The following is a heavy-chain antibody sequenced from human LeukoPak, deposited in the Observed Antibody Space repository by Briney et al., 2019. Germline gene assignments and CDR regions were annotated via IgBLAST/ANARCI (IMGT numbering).Heavy chain of an antibody. CDR1: GFPFSSYA. Sequence: QPGGPLRLSCAPSGFPFSSYAISWVRQAPGKGLDLVSAISGSGGSTYYPDSVKGRFTISRDNSKTPLYLQMNTLRAQRTAVYYCAKPPSDYDSSGYYFSLAFDSWGQGTMVTVSS. CDR3: AKPPSDYDSSGYYFSLAFDS. J-gene: IGHJ3*02. D-gene: IGHD3-22*01. V-gene: IGHV3-23*01. CDR2: ISGSGGST.